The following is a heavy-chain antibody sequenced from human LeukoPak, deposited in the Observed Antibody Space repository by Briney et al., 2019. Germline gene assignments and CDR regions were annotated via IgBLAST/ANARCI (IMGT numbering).Heavy chain of an antibody. V-gene: IGHV3-30-3*01. CDR2: ISYDGSNK. CDR1: GFTFSSYA. J-gene: IGHJ6*02. Sequence: GGSLRLSCAASGFTFSSYAMHWVRQAPGKGLEWVAVISYDGSNKYYVDSVKGRFTISRDNSKNTLYLQMNSLRAEDTAVYYCARVDCSGGSCYGKFNYYGMDVWGQGTRSPSP. D-gene: IGHD2-15*01. CDR3: ARVDCSGGSCYGKFNYYGMDV.